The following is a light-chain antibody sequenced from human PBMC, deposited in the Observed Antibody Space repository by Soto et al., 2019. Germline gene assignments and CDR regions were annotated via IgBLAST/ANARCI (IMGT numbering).Light chain of an antibody. Sequence: QSVLTQPPSVSAAPGQKVTIACSGSSSNIGGNSVSWYQQLPGTAPKLLIYDDNKRPSGLPDRFSGSKSGTSATLGITGFQTGDDADNYCGSWDSSLSAYVFGTGTKVTVL. J-gene: IGLJ1*01. CDR2: DDN. V-gene: IGLV1-51*01. CDR3: GSWDSSLSAYV. CDR1: SSNIGGNS.